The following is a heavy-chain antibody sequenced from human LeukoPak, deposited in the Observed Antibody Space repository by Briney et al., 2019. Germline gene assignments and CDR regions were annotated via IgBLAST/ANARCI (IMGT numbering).Heavy chain of an antibody. CDR2: ITGSGGST. V-gene: IGHV3-23*01. Sequence: GSLRLSCAASGFPFSNYGLSWVRQAPGKGLEWVSGITGSGGSTYYADSVKGRFTISRDNSKNTLYLQMNSLRAEDTAIYYCARDERLLSFLKWGQGTLVTVSS. CDR1: GFPFSNYG. D-gene: IGHD3-3*01. J-gene: IGHJ4*02. CDR3: ARDERLLSFLK.